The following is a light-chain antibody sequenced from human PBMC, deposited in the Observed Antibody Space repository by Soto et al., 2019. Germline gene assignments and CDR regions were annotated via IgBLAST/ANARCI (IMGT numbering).Light chain of an antibody. CDR1: QSVSSD. CDR3: QQRSSWPLT. J-gene: IGKJ2*01. CDR2: DAS. Sequence: DIVLTQSPSTLSLSPGERATLTCRASQSVSSDLAWYQQKPGQTPRLLIYDASNRATGIPSRFSGSGSGTDFTLTISSLEPEDFAVYYCQQRSSWPLTFGQGTKLEIK. V-gene: IGKV3-11*01.